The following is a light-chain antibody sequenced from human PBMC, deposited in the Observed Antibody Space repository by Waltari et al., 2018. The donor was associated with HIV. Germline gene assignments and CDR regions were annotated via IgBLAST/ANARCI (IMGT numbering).Light chain of an antibody. CDR3: QQSYGAPFT. J-gene: IGKJ5*01. Sequence: IQMTQSPSALSASVGDTVTITCRASQKISRYLNWYQKKVGEAPKLLVYGASSLQSGVPARFRGSGSGSEYFLSISSLKSDDFATYFCQQSYGAPFTFG. CDR2: GAS. V-gene: IGKV1-39*01. CDR1: QKISRY.